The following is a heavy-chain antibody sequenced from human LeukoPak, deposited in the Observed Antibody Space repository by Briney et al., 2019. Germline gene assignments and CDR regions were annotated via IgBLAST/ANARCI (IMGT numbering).Heavy chain of an antibody. CDR2: ISSSGSTI. Sequence: GGSLRLSCAASGFTFSSYEMNWVRLAPGKGLEWVSYISSSGSTIYYADSVKGRFTISRDNAKNSLCLQMNSLRAEDTAVYYCASSLLWFGEFADYWGQGTLVTVSS. D-gene: IGHD3-10*01. V-gene: IGHV3-48*03. CDR1: GFTFSSYE. J-gene: IGHJ4*02. CDR3: ASSLLWFGEFADY.